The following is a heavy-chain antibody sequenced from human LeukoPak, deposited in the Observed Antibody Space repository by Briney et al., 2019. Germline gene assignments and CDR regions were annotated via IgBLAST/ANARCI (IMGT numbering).Heavy chain of an antibody. CDR1: GGSISSSTYY. V-gene: IGHV4-39*07. J-gene: IGHJ4*02. Sequence: SETLSLTCTVSGGSISSSTYYWAWIRQSPGKGLEWIGSITYSGSTYYNPSLESRVTISVDTSKNQFSLKLTSVTAADTAVYYCAREHYTSGWYIRDWGQGTLVTVSS. CDR2: ITYSGST. D-gene: IGHD6-19*01. CDR3: AREHYTSGWYIRD.